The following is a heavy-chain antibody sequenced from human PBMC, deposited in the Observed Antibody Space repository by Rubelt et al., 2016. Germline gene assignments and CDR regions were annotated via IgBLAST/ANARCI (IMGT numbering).Heavy chain of an antibody. V-gene: IGHV4-34*01. CDR1: GGSFSGYY. Sequence: QVQLQQWGAGLLKPSETLSLTCAVYGGSFSGYYWSWIRQPPGKGLEWIGEIDHSGSTNYNPSLKIRVTRSVDTATNQFSLKLSSVTAADTAVDYCASVQVVPAAIGDDAFDIWGQGTMVTVSS. J-gene: IGHJ3*02. CDR2: IDHSGST. CDR3: ASVQVVPAAIGDDAFDI. D-gene: IGHD2-2*01.